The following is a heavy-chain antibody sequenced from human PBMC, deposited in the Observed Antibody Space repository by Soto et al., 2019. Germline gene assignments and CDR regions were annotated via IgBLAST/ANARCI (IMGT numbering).Heavy chain of an antibody. J-gene: IGHJ4*02. CDR2: IYWDDDK. Sequence: QITLKESGPPLVKPTQTLTLTCTFSGFSLSTSGVGVGWIRQPPGKALEWLALIYWDDDKRYSPSLKSRLTITKDTSKNQVVLTMTNMDPVDTATYYCAHRLGVRGVIIRGRGYYFDYWGQGTLVTVSS. V-gene: IGHV2-5*02. CDR1: GFSLSTSGVG. D-gene: IGHD3-10*01. CDR3: AHRLGVRGVIIRGRGYYFDY.